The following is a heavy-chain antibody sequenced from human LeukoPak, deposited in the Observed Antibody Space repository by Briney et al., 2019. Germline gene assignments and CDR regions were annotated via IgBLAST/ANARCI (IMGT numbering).Heavy chain of an antibody. CDR1: GYTLSSYG. V-gene: IGHV1-18*01. CDR3: ASGYPYYYYYYMDV. D-gene: IGHD3-22*01. CDR2: FDVYNGNT. J-gene: IGHJ6*03. Sequence: GASVKVSCKAPGYTLSSYGISWVRQAPGQGLEWMGWFDVYNGNTKYAQKFQGRVTMTRDMSTSTVYMELSSLRSEDTAVYYCASGYPYYYYYYMDVWGKGTTVTVSS.